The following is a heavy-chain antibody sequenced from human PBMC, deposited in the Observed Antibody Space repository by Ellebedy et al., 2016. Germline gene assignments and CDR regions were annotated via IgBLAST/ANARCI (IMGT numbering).Heavy chain of an antibody. CDR3: ARDLPPTSDRYFDWSLKGAGWFDP. D-gene: IGHD3-9*01. CDR2: INAGNGNT. J-gene: IGHJ5*02. V-gene: IGHV1-3*01. CDR1: GYTFTSYA. Sequence: ASVKVSCKASGYTFTSYAMHWVRQAPGQRLEWMGWINAGNGNTKYSQKFQGRVTITRDTSASTAYINLSSLRFEDTAVYYCARDLPPTSDRYFDWSLKGAGWFDPWGQGTLVTVSS.